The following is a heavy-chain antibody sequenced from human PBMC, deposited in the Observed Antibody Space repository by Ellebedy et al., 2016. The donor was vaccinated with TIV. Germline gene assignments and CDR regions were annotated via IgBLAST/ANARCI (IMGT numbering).Heavy chain of an antibody. CDR3: ASRSYEYYYYGMDV. D-gene: IGHD3-16*01. CDR2: IYSGGST. Sequence: PGGFLRLSCAASEFPVSSNYINWVRKAPGKGLEWVSVIYSGGSTYYADSVKGRFTISRDNSKNTLYLHMNSLRAEDTAVYYCASRSYEYYYYGMDVWGQGTTVTVSS. V-gene: IGHV3-53*01. CDR1: EFPVSSNY. J-gene: IGHJ6*02.